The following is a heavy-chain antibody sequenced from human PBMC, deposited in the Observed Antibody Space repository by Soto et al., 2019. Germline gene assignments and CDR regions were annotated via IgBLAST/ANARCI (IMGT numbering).Heavy chain of an antibody. V-gene: IGHV4-34*01. CDR3: ARGLISGSHYSGGWYYFDS. CDR2: NNHSGSA. Sequence: QVQLQQSGAGLLKPSETLSLTCDVYGGSFSGYIWTWIRQTPGKGLQWIGQNNHSGSANYNPSLKSRVTISVHPSKSQFSLELSSVTAADTAVYYCARGLISGSHYSGGWYYFDSWGQGTQVTVSS. D-gene: IGHD1-26*01. J-gene: IGHJ4*02. CDR1: GGSFSGYI.